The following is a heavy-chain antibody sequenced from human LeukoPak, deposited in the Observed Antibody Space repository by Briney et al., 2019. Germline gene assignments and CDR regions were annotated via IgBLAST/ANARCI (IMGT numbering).Heavy chain of an antibody. CDR3: AASTCGSGAYVGFDS. V-gene: IGHV5-51*01. Sequence: RGESLKISCKASGYTFTNYWIGWVRQMPGKGLEWMGIMYLGDSDTRYSPSFQGQVTISADKSISTAYLQWSSLKASDTAMYYCAASTCGSGAYVGFDSWGQGTLVTVSS. CDR1: GYTFTNYW. D-gene: IGHD3-10*01. CDR2: MYLGDSDT. J-gene: IGHJ4*02.